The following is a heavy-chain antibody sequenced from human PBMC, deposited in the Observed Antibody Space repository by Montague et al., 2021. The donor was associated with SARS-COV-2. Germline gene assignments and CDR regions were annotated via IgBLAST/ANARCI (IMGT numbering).Heavy chain of an antibody. CDR3: AGIPYGDVI. V-gene: IGHV3-53*01. CDR2: IYSGGST. J-gene: IGHJ4*02. D-gene: IGHD2-21*01. CDR1: GFTVSNYY. Sequence: SLRLSCAASGFTVSNYYMSWVRQAPGKGLEWVAVIYSGGSTYYADSVKDRFTISSDNSKNTLYLQMNSLRAEDTAVYYFAGIPYGDVIWGQGTLVTVSS.